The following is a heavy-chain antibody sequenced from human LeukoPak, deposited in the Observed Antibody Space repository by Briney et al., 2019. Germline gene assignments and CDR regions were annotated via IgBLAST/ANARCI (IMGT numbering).Heavy chain of an antibody. J-gene: IGHJ4*02. CDR1: GFTFSNYA. D-gene: IGHD3-16*01. CDR3: VRGGVGITGLDS. CDR2: IGGGGGGA. V-gene: IGHV3-23*01. Sequence: GGSLKLSCAASGFTFSNYALTWVRQPPGKGLEWVSLIGGGGGGAYFADSVKGRFTISRDNAKSTLYLQMNSLRAEDTAVYYCVRGGVGITGLDSWGQGTLVTVSS.